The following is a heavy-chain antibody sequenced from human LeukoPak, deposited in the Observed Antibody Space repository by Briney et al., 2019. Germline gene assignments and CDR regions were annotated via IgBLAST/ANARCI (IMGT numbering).Heavy chain of an antibody. V-gene: IGHV4-59*13. J-gene: IGHJ3*02. CDR2: YYYSGST. CDR3: ARGPGDLYCGGDCYSAAFDI. CDR1: GGSFSGYH. D-gene: IGHD2-21*02. Sequence: SETLSLTCAVWGGSFSGYHWTWLRQPPGKALEGLGYYYYSGSTNYNPALKSRVTISVDASKTQFSLELSSVTAADTAVYYCARGPGDLYCGGDCYSAAFDIWGQGTMVTVSS.